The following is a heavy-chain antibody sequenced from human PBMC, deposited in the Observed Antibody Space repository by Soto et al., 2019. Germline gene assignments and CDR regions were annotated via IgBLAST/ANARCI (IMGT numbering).Heavy chain of an antibody. J-gene: IGHJ6*03. CDR2: INHSGST. V-gene: IGHV4-34*01. Sequence: SETLSLTCAVYGGSFSGYYWSWIRQPPGKGLEWIGEINHSGSTNYNPSLKSRVTISVDTSKNQFSLKLSSVTAADTAVYYCARGVVVVPAAIYYYYYMDVWGKGTTVTVSS. CDR3: ARGVVVVPAAIYYYYYMDV. D-gene: IGHD2-2*01. CDR1: GGSFSGYY.